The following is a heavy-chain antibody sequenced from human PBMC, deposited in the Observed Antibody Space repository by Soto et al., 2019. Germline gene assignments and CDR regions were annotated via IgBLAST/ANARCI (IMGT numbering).Heavy chain of an antibody. V-gene: IGHV4-59*08. CDR3: ARYYRAYSAS. Sequence: SETLSLTCAVSGGSISSYYWSWIRQPPGKGLEWIGYIYYSGSTNYNPSLKSRVTISVAASKNQFSLKLSSVTAADTAVYYCARYYRAYSASWAQGSLVTVSS. J-gene: IGHJ4*02. CDR2: IYYSGST. D-gene: IGHD3-10*01. CDR1: GGSISSYY.